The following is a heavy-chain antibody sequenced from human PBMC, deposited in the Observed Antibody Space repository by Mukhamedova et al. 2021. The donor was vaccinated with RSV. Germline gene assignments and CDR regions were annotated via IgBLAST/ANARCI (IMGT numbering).Heavy chain of an antibody. J-gene: IGHJ4*02. Sequence: SRSDYIYYADSVRGRFTISRDNAKNSLYLQMNTLRAEDTAVYYWARGPSGSYKDYFDYWGQGTLVTVSS. CDR3: ARGPSGSYKDYFDY. D-gene: IGHD1-26*01. V-gene: IGHV3-21*01. CDR2: SRSDYI.